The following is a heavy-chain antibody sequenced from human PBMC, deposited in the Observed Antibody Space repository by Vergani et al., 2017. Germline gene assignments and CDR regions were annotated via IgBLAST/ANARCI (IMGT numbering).Heavy chain of an antibody. Sequence: QVQLQQSGPGLVKPSQTLSLTCAISGDSVSSNSAAWNWIRQSPSRGLEWLGRTYYRSKWYNDYAVSVKSRITINPDTSKDQFSLHLNCVTPEDTAVYYWARDLTDRGYSYGAYYDYGMDVWGQGTTVTVSS. J-gene: IGHJ6*02. CDR3: ARDLTDRGYSYGAYYDYGMDV. CDR2: TYYRSKWYN. D-gene: IGHD5-18*01. CDR1: GDSVSSNSAA. V-gene: IGHV6-1*01.